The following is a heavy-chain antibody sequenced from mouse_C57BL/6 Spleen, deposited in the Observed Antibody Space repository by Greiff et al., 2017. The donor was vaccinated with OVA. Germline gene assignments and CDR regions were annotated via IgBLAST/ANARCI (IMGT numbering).Heavy chain of an antibody. CDR3: ARSLITTVVATEPFDY. V-gene: IGHV1-26*01. CDR2: INPNNGGT. CDR1: GYTFTDYY. D-gene: IGHD1-1*01. Sequence: EVQLQQSGPELVKPGASVKISCKASGYTFTDYYMNWVKQSHGKSLEWIGDINPNNGGTSYNQKFKGKATLTVDKSSSTAYMELRSLTSEDSAVYYCARSLITTVVATEPFDYWGQGTTLTVSS. J-gene: IGHJ2*01.